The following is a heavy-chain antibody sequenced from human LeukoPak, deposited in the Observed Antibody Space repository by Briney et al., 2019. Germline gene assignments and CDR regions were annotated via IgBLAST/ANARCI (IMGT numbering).Heavy chain of an antibody. CDR2: IRYDGSNK. CDR3: AKDRGQQLWLPALSDY. Sequence: GRSLRLSCAASGFTFSSYGMHWVRQAPGKGLEWVAFIRYDGSNKYYADSVKGRFTISRDNSKNTLYLQMNSLRAEDTAVYYCAKDRGQQLWLPALSDYWGQGTLVTVSS. V-gene: IGHV3-30*02. J-gene: IGHJ4*02. CDR1: GFTFSSYG. D-gene: IGHD5-18*01.